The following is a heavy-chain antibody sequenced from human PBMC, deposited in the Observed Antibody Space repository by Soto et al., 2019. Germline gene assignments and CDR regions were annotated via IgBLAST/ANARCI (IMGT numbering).Heavy chain of an antibody. CDR2: INHSGST. CDR1: GGSFSGYY. Sequence: QVQLQQWGAGLLKPSETLSLTCAVYGGSFSGYYWSWIRQPPGKGLEWIGEINHSGSTNYNPSLNSRVTISVDTSKNQFSLKLSSVTAAYTALYYCARGVVSDYWGQGTLVTVSS. CDR3: ARGVVSDY. J-gene: IGHJ4*02. V-gene: IGHV4-34*01. D-gene: IGHD2-15*01.